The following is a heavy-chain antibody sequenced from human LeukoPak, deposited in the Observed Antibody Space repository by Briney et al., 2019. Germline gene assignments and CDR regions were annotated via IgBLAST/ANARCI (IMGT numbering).Heavy chain of an antibody. D-gene: IGHD1-26*01. CDR1: GFTFSSYA. CDR2: INSDGSST. Sequence: GGSLRLSCAASGFTFSSYAMSWVRQAPGKGLEWVSRINSDGSSTSYADSVKGRFTISRDNAKNTLYLQMNSLRAEDTAVYYCARDRKWELPPDWNYGLDVWGQGTTVTVSS. V-gene: IGHV3-74*01. CDR3: ARDRKWELPPDWNYGLDV. J-gene: IGHJ6*02.